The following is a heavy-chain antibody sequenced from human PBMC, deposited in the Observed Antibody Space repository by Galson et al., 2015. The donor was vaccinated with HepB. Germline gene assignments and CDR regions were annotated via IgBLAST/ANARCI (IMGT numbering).Heavy chain of an antibody. J-gene: IGHJ6*02. CDR2: IIPIFGTA. V-gene: IGHV1-69*13. CDR3: ARGDYGRYYYYGMDV. Sequence: SVKVSCKASGGTFSSYAISWVRQAPGQGLEWMGGIIPIFGTANYAQKFQGRVTITADESTSTAYMELSSLRSEDTAVYYCARGDYGRYYYYGMDVWGQGTTVTVSS. CDR1: GGTFSSYA. D-gene: IGHD4-17*01.